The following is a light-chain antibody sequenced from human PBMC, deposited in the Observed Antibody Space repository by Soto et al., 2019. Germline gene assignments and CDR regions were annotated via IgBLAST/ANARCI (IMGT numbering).Light chain of an antibody. CDR3: QQYNNWPPVT. Sequence: EIVMTQSPATMSVSPGERATLSCRASQSMGSNVAWCQQKPGQAPRLLIYGASTRAAAIPARFSGSGSGTEVTLTISSLQAQDFAVYYCQQYNNWPPVTFGQGTKVDIK. V-gene: IGKV3-15*01. CDR2: GAS. CDR1: QSMGSN. J-gene: IGKJ1*01.